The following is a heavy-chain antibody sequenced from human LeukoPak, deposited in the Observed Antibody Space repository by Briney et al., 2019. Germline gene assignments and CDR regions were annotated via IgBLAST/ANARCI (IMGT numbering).Heavy chain of an antibody. J-gene: IGHJ4*02. CDR2: ISGDGGST. V-gene: IGHV3-43*02. Sequence: TGGSLRLSCAASGFTFDDYAMHWVRQAPGKGLEWVSLISGDGGSTYYADSVKGRFTISGDNSKNSLYLQMNSLRTEDTALYYCAKDFLSSYYYDSSGYYGWGQGTLVTVSS. CDR3: AKDFLSSYYYDSSGYYG. CDR1: GFTFDDYA. D-gene: IGHD3-22*01.